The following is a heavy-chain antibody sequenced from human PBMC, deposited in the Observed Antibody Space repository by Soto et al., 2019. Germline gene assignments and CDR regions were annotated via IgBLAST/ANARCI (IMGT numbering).Heavy chain of an antibody. V-gene: IGHV3-15*07. Sequence: GGSLRLSCAASGFTFSNAWMNWVRQAPGKGLEWVGRIKSKTECGTTDYAAPVKGRFTISRDDSKNTLYLQMNSLKTEDTAVYYCTTEFSYYDILTGYITLDYWGQGTLVTSPQ. J-gene: IGHJ4*02. D-gene: IGHD3-9*01. CDR2: IKSKTECGTT. CDR3: TTEFSYYDILTGYITLDY. CDR1: GFTFSNAW.